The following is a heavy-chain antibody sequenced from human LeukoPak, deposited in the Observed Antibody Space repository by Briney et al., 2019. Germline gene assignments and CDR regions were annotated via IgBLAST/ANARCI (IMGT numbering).Heavy chain of an antibody. V-gene: IGHV3-23*01. CDR2: ISTSGGST. D-gene: IGHD2/OR15-2a*01. CDR1: GFTFSSYN. J-gene: IGHJ4*02. CDR3: AKVFETTSISLYDY. Sequence: GSLRLSCSASGFTFSSYNMNWVRQAPGKGLEWVSSISTSGGSTYYADSVKGRFTISRDNSKNRLYLQMNSLRAEDTAVYYCAKVFETTSISLYDYWGQGTLVTVSS.